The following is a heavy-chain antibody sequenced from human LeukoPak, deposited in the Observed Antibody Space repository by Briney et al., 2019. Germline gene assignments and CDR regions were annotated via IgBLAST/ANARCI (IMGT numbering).Heavy chain of an antibody. V-gene: IGHV1-2*02. CDR2: INPNSGGT. CDR1: GYTFTGYY. D-gene: IGHD4-17*01. J-gene: IGHJ6*03. Sequence: ASVKVSCKASGYTFTGYYMHWVRQAPGQGLEWMGWINPNSGGTNYAQKFRGRVTMTRDTSISTAYMELSRLRSDDTAVYYCARAGATVTTFDYYYYYMDVWGKGTTVTVSS. CDR3: ARAGATVTTFDYYYYYMDV.